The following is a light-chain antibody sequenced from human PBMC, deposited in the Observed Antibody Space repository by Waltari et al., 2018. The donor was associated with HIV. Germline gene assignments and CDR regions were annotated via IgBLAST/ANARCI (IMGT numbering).Light chain of an antibody. Sequence: EIVLTQSPATLSLSPGDRATLSCRASQSVGNYLAWYQQKPGQAPRLLIYDASNRATSIPARFSGGGSGTDFTLTISSLEPEDFAVYYCQQRSSWPPYTFGQGTKLDLK. J-gene: IGKJ2*01. CDR3: QQRSSWPPYT. V-gene: IGKV3-11*01. CDR1: QSVGNY. CDR2: DAS.